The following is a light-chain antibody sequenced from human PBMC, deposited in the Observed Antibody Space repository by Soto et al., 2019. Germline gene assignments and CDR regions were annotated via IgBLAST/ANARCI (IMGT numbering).Light chain of an antibody. V-gene: IGKV3-11*01. CDR3: QQRSNWPRLT. J-gene: IGKJ4*01. Sequence: EIVLTQSPGTLSLSPGERATLPCRASQSVTSSYLAWYQQKPGQAPRLLIYDASNRATGIPARFSGSGSGTDFTLTISSLEPEDFEVYYCQQRSNWPRLTFGGGTKVDIK. CDR1: QSVTSSY. CDR2: DAS.